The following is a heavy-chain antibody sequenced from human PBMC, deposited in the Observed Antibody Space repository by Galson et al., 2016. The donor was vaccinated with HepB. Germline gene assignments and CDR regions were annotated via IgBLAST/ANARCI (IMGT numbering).Heavy chain of an antibody. V-gene: IGHV3-11*06. J-gene: IGHJ4*02. CDR1: GFNFSPYY. CDR2: ISSVGTYI. Sequence: SCAASGFNFSPYYMSWVRQAPGKGQEWISFISSVGTYINYADSVKGRFTISRDDANNFLFLQMSSLRAEDTAVYYCVREFYGHGDSWGQGTLVTVSS. CDR3: VREFYGHGDS. D-gene: IGHD3-10*01.